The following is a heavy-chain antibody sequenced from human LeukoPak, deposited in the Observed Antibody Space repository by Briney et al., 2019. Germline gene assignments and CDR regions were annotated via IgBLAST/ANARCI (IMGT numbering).Heavy chain of an antibody. CDR1: GGSISSYY. Sequence: KPSETLSLTCTVSGGSISSYYWSWIRQPPGKGLEWIGYIYYSGSTNYNPSPKSRVTISVDTSKNQFSLKLSSVTAADTAVYYCAKDGKDSSGYYYALALRGFFDYWGQGTLVTVSS. D-gene: IGHD3-22*01. CDR3: AKDGKDSSGYYYALALRGFFDY. CDR2: IYYSGST. V-gene: IGHV4-59*01. J-gene: IGHJ4*02.